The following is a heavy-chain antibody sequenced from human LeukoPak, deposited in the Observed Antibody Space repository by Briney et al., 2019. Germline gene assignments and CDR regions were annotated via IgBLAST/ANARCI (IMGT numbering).Heavy chain of an antibody. CDR1: GFTFSSYW. CDR2: IKQDGSEK. CDR3: ARDHNYDFWSGYRNWFDP. J-gene: IGHJ5*02. D-gene: IGHD3-3*01. V-gene: IGHV3-7*03. Sequence: PGGSLRLSCAASGFTFSSYWMSWVRQAPGKGLEWVANIKQDGSEKYYVDSVKGRFTISRDNAKNSLYLQMNSLRAEDTAVYYCARDHNYDFWSGYRNWFDPWGQGTLVTVSS.